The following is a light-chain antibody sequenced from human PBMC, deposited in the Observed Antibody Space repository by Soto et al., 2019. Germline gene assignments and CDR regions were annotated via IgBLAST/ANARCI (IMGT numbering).Light chain of an antibody. CDR2: GNN. CDR3: CSYAGSYTDVV. J-gene: IGLJ2*01. V-gene: IGLV1-40*01. Sequence: QSVLTQPPSVSGAPGQRVTISCTGSSSNIGAGYDVHWYQQLPGTAPKLLIYGNNNRPSGVPDRFSGSKSGTSASLAITGLQAEDEADYYCCSYAGSYTDVVFGGGTKLTVL. CDR1: SSNIGAGYD.